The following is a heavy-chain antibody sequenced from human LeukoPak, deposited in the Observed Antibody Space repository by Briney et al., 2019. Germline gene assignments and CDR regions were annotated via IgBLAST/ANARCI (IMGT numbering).Heavy chain of an antibody. CDR2: INHSGST. CDR1: GGSFSGYY. D-gene: IGHD2-15*01. V-gene: IGHV4-34*01. Sequence: PSETLSLTCAVYGGSFSGYYWSWIRQPPGKGLEWIGEINHSGSTNYNPSLKSRVTISVDTSKNQFSLKLSSVTAADTAVYYCARGGGLGYCSGGSCYYFDYWGQGTLVTVSS. CDR3: ARGGGLGYCSGGSCYYFDY. J-gene: IGHJ4*02.